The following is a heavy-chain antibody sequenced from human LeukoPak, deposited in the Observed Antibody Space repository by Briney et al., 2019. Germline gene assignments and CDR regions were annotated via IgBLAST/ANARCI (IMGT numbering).Heavy chain of an antibody. Sequence: SETLSLTCTVSGGSISSSSYYWGWIRQPPGKGLEWIGSIYYSGSTYYNPSLKSRVTISVDTSKNQFSLKLSSVTAADTAVYYCARQDDFWSGYRRYNWFDPWGQGTLVTVSS. CDR2: IYYSGST. V-gene: IGHV4-39*01. J-gene: IGHJ5*02. CDR1: GGSISSSSYY. CDR3: ARQDDFWSGYRRYNWFDP. D-gene: IGHD3-3*01.